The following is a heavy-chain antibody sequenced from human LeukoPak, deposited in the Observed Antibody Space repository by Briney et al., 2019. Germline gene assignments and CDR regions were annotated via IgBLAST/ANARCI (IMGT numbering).Heavy chain of an antibody. D-gene: IGHD3-22*01. V-gene: IGHV1-2*06. CDR3: ARRARWYYYDSSGHHDAFDI. CDR2: INPNSGGT. CDR1: GYTFTSYY. Sequence: APVKVSCKASGYTFTSYYMHWVRQAPGQGLEWMGRINPNSGGTNYAQKFQGRVTMTRDTSISTAYMELSRLRSDDTAVYYCARRARWYYYDSSGHHDAFDIWGQGTMVTVSS. J-gene: IGHJ3*02.